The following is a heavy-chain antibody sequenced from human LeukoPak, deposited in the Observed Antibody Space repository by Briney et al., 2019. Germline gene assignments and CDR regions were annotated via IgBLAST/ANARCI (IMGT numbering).Heavy chain of an antibody. Sequence: GGSLRLSCAVSGFTFSSYAIHWVRQAPGKGLEWVAVISYDGGNKYYADSVKGRFTISRDDSKNTQYLQMNSLRAEDTAVYYCARAQTMVAYPFLYWGQGTLVTVSS. D-gene: IGHD4/OR15-4a*01. CDR3: ARAQTMVAYPFLY. CDR2: ISYDGGNK. V-gene: IGHV3-30*04. CDR1: GFTFSSYA. J-gene: IGHJ4*02.